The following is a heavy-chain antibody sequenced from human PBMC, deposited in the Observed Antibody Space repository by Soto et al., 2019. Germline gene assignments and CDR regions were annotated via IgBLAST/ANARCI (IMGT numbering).Heavy chain of an antibody. V-gene: IGHV3-30*03. CDR2: ISSDGSKK. Sequence: PGGSLRLSCVASGFTFSNNGIHWVRQAPGKGLEWVAVISSDGSKKYYADSVKGRFTISRDNSKNTLYLQMNSLRAEDTAVYYCAMDLYGGSWNWFDTWGQGTLVTVSS. D-gene: IGHD2-15*01. CDR1: GFTFSNNG. J-gene: IGHJ5*02. CDR3: AMDLYGGSWNWFDT.